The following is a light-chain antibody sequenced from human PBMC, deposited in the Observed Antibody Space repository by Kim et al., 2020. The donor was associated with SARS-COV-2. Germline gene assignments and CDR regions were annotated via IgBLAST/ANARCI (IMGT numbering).Light chain of an antibody. CDR2: YDS. J-gene: IGLJ3*02. Sequence: APGKTARITCGGNNIGSKSVHGYHQKPGQAPMLVISYDSDRPSGIPERFSGSNSGNTATLTISRVEAGDEADYYCQVWDSSSDHRVFGGGTKLTVL. V-gene: IGLV3-21*04. CDR1: NIGSKS. CDR3: QVWDSSSDHRV.